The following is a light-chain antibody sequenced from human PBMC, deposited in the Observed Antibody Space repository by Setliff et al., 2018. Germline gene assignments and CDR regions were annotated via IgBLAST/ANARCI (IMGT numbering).Light chain of an antibody. J-gene: IGLJ1*01. CDR1: SSNIGGNT. Sequence: QSVLTQPPSTSGTPGQRATISCSGSSSNIGGNTVNWYQQLPGTAPRLLIFSNNDRPSGVSNRFTGSKSGTSASLTISGLQSEDEGDYYCAAWDDSLTGSYVFGTGTKVTV. CDR3: AAWDDSLTGSYV. V-gene: IGLV1-44*01. CDR2: SNN.